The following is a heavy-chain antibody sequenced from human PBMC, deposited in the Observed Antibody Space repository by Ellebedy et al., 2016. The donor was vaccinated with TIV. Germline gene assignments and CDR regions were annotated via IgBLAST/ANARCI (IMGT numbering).Heavy chain of an antibody. D-gene: IGHD2-2*01. V-gene: IGHV1-69*04. Sequence: KISCAASGGTFSSYAISWVRQAPGQGLEWMGRIIPILGIANYAQKFQGRVTITADKSTSTAYMELSSLRSEDTAVYYCARVPAASRFDWFDPWGQGTLVTVSS. CDR2: IIPILGIA. J-gene: IGHJ5*02. CDR3: ARVPAASRFDWFDP. CDR1: GGTFSSYA.